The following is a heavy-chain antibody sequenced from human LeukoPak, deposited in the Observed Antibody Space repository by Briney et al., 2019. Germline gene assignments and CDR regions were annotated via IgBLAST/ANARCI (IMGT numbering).Heavy chain of an antibody. CDR2: IWYDGSNK. CDR1: GFTFSSYG. D-gene: IGHD1-14*01. CDR3: ARGTRTKGMDV. Sequence: GGSLRLSCAASGFTFSSYGMHWVRQAPGKGLEWVAVIWYDGSNKYYADSVKGRFTISRDNSKNTLYLQMNSLRAEDTAVYYCARGTRTKGMDVWGKGTTVTVSS. J-gene: IGHJ6*04. V-gene: IGHV3-33*01.